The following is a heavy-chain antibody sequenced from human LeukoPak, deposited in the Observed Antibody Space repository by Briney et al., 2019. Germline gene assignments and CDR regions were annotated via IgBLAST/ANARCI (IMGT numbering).Heavy chain of an antibody. CDR2: INAKNGGT. V-gene: IGHV1-2*02. CDR3: ARVTSGTYHY. Sequence: ASVTVSCKASGYTFTDYYLHWVRQAPGQGLEWMGWINAKNGGTEYAQKFQGRVTLTRDTSISTAYVVLTSLRYDDTAVYYCARVTSGTYHYWDQGTLVTISS. D-gene: IGHD1-26*01. J-gene: IGHJ4*02. CDR1: GYTFTDYY.